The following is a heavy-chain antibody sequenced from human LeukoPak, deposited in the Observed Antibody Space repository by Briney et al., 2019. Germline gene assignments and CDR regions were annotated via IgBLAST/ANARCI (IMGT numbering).Heavy chain of an antibody. Sequence: PGGSLRLSCAASGFTFSNYATSWVRQAPGKGLEWVSAISGSGGSTYYADSVKGRFTISRDNSKNTLYLQMNSLRAEDTAVYYCAKRAKVGGISLYYFDYWGRGTLVTVSS. CDR1: GFTFSNYA. CDR3: AKRAKVGGISLYYFDY. CDR2: ISGSGGST. J-gene: IGHJ4*02. D-gene: IGHD1-26*01. V-gene: IGHV3-23*01.